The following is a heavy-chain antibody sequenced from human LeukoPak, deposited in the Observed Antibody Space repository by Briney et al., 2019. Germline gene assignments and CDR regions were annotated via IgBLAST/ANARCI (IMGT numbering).Heavy chain of an antibody. CDR3: ASLSGYSYGSWEIFDY. CDR1: GFTFSSYA. V-gene: IGHV3-30-3*01. Sequence: GRSLRLSCAASGFTFSSYAMHWVRQAPGKGLEWVAVISYDGSNKYCADSVKGRFTISRDNSKNTLYLQMNSLRAEDTAVYYCASLSGYSYGSWEIFDYWGQGTLVTVSS. D-gene: IGHD5-18*01. J-gene: IGHJ4*02. CDR2: ISYDGSNK.